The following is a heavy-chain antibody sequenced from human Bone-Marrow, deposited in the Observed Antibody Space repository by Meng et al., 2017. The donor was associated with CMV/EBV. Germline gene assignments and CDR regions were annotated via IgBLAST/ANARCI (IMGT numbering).Heavy chain of an antibody. CDR1: GYTFTGYY. Sequence: QVQLANAGAEGNKPGASVKVSCKAAGYTFTGYYMHWVRQAPGQGLEWMGGIIPIFGTANYAQKFQGRVTITADESTSTAYMELSSLRSEDTAVYYCARALGDIGLDYWGQGTLVTVSS. CDR3: ARALGDIGLDY. V-gene: IGHV1-69*01. D-gene: IGHD5-12*01. CDR2: IIPIFGTA. J-gene: IGHJ4*02.